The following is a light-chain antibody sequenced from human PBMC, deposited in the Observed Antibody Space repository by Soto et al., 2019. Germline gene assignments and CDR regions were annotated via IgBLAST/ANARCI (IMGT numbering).Light chain of an antibody. J-gene: IGLJ3*02. Sequence: QSVLTQPPSVSGAPGESVTISCAGSSSNIGAGSSVHWYQQFPGAAPKLLINVNTNRPSGVPDRFSGSTSGTSASLAITGLLPGDEADYYCQSYDSGLRHWVFGGRTKLTVL. V-gene: IGLV1-40*01. CDR3: QSYDSGLRHWV. CDR1: SSNIGAGSS. CDR2: VNT.